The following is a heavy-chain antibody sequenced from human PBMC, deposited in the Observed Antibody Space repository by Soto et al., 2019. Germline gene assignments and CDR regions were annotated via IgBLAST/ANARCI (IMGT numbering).Heavy chain of an antibody. Sequence: PGGSLRLSCAASGFTFSSFAMHWVRQAPGKGLEWVAVISYDGTNKYYADSVKGRFTISRDNSKKMLYLQMNSLRAEDTAVYYCARAFIVGATEIDYWGQGTLVTVSS. D-gene: IGHD1-26*01. J-gene: IGHJ4*02. CDR1: GFTFSSFA. CDR2: ISYDGTNK. CDR3: ARAFIVGATEIDY. V-gene: IGHV3-30-3*01.